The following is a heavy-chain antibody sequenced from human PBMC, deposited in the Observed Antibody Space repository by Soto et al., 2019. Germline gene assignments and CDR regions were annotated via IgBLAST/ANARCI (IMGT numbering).Heavy chain of an antibody. CDR1: GFSLSTSGVG. CDR3: AHSRPPRLLDY. V-gene: IGHV2-5*02. CDR2: IYWDDDK. Sequence: QITLKESGPTLVKPTQTLTLTCTFSGFSLSTSGVGVGWIRQPPGKALEWLALIYWDDDKRYSSSLNSRLTSTKDTSKNQVVLTMTNMDPVDTATYYCAHSRPPRLLDYWGQGTLVTVSS. D-gene: IGHD6-6*01. J-gene: IGHJ4*02.